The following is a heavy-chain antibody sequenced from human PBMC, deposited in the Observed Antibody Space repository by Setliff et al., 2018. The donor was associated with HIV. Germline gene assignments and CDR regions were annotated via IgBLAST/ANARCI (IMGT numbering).Heavy chain of an antibody. D-gene: IGHD5-18*01. J-gene: IGHJ4*02. V-gene: IGHV4-39*01. CDR1: GGSISSSTYY. CDR3: ARRDGYSYGFYFDH. CDR2: IYYSGST. Sequence: SETLSLTCTVSGGSISSSTYYWGWIRQPPGKGLEWIGTIYYSGSTYYNPSLKSRLTISVDTSKNQFSLKLSSVTAADTAVYYCARRDGYSYGFYFDHWGQGTLVTVSS.